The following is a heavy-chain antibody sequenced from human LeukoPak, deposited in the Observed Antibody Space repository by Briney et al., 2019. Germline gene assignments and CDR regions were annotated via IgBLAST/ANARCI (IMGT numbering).Heavy chain of an antibody. CDR3: ARVESDTAMAYFDY. Sequence: PSETLSLTCTVSGGSISNFYWSWIRQSPGKGLEWIGYIYYSGSTNYNPSLQSRVTISVDTSKNQFSLKLSSVTAADTAVYYCARVESDTAMAYFDYRGQGTLVTVSS. D-gene: IGHD5-18*01. CDR1: GGSISNFY. CDR2: IYYSGST. J-gene: IGHJ4*02. V-gene: IGHV4-59*01.